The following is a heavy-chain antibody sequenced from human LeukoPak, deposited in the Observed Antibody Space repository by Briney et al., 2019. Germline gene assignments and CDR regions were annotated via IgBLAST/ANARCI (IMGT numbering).Heavy chain of an antibody. J-gene: IGHJ4*02. CDR3: ARKPIIADAYYYFDD. CDR2: IYYSGST. V-gene: IGHV4-30-4*01. Sequence: SETLSLTCTVSGGSISSGDYYWSWIRQPPGKGLEWIGYIYYSGSTYYNPSLKSRVTISVDTSKNQFSLKLSSVTAADTAMYYCARKPIIADAYYYFDDWGQGTLVTVSS. D-gene: IGHD6-13*01. CDR1: GGSISSGDYY.